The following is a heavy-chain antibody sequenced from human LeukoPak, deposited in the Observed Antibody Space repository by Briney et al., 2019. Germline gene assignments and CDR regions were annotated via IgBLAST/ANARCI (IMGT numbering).Heavy chain of an antibody. V-gene: IGHV1-2*02. CDR2: INPNSGGT. Sequence: ASVKVSCKASGYTFTCYYMHWVRQAPGQGLEWMGWINPNSGGTNYAQKFQGRVTMTRDTSISTAYMELSRLRSDDTAVYYCARIARRAENWFDPWGQGTLVTVSS. J-gene: IGHJ5*02. CDR1: GYTFTCYY. CDR3: ARIARRAENWFDP. D-gene: IGHD2-21*01.